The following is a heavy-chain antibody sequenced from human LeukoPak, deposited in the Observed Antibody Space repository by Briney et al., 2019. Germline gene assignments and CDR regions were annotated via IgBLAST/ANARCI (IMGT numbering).Heavy chain of an antibody. Sequence: ASVKVSCKASGCTFTSYDINWVRQATGQGLEWMGIINPSGGSTSYAQKFQGRVTMTRDTSTSTVYMELSSLRSEDTAVYYCASSSAYWLLPSDYWGQGTLVTVSS. CDR1: GCTFTSYD. CDR3: ASSSAYWLLPSDY. CDR2: INPSGGST. J-gene: IGHJ4*02. V-gene: IGHV1-46*01. D-gene: IGHD3-22*01.